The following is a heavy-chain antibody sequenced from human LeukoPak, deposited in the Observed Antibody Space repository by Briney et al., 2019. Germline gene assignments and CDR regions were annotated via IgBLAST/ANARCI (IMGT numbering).Heavy chain of an antibody. D-gene: IGHD2-21*02. CDR1: GYSFTGSW. J-gene: IGHJ4*02. CDR2: IYPGDSDT. Sequence: GESLKISCKGSGYSFTGSWIGWVRQMPGKGLEWMGIIYPGDSDTRYSPSFQGQVTISADKSISTAHLQWSSLKASDTAMYYCARRSDFYYYFDYWGQGTLVTVSS. V-gene: IGHV5-51*01. CDR3: ARRSDFYYYFDY.